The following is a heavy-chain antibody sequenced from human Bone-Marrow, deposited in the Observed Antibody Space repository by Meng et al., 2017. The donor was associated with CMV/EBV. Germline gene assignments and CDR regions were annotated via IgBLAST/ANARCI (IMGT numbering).Heavy chain of an antibody. CDR3: AKDIRSSGGGYYYGMDV. CDR1: GYSISSGYY. V-gene: IGHV3-9*01. D-gene: IGHD3-16*01. J-gene: IGHJ6*02. CDR2: ISWNSGSI. Sequence: LSLTCTVSGYSISSGYYWGWIRQPPGKGLEWVSGISWNSGSIGYADSVKGRFTISRDNAKNSLYLQMNSLRAEDTALYYCAKDIRSSGGGYYYGMDVWGQGTTVTVSS.